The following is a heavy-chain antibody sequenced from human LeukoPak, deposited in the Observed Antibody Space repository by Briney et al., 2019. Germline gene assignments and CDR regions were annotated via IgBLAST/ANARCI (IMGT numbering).Heavy chain of an antibody. CDR2: ISSNGGTT. D-gene: IGHD6-19*01. J-gene: IGHJ4*02. CDR1: GFTFSSYA. Sequence: GGSLRLSCSASGFTFSSYAMHWVRQASGKGLECLSSISSNGGTTYNADSVKGRFTISRDNSKNTLYLQVSSLRAEDTAVYYCVKDWGRAVTGRAFDTWGQGALVTVSS. V-gene: IGHV3-64D*09. CDR3: VKDWGRAVTGRAFDT.